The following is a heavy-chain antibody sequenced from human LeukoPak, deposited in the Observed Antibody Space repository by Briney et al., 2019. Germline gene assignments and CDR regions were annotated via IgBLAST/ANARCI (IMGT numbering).Heavy chain of an antibody. D-gene: IGHD2-21*02. J-gene: IGHJ4*02. CDR2: ISSGGATT. CDR1: GFTFSDYG. CDR3: VRGMTAPDC. Sequence: GGSLRLSCGVSGFTFSDYGMSWVRQAPGKGLEWVSSISSGGATTWYADSAKGRFTISRDNSQSTLYLQMNGLRAEDTAVFYCVRGMTAPDCWGQGSLVTVSS. V-gene: IGHV3-23*01.